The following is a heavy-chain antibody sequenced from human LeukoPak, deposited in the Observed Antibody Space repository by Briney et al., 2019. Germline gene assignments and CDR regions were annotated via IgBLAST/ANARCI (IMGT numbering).Heavy chain of an antibody. D-gene: IGHD3-22*01. CDR2: IIPIFGTA. J-gene: IGHJ4*02. Sequence: ASVKVSCKASGGTFSSYAISWVRQAPGQGPEWMGGIIPIFGTANYAQKFQGRVTITADESTSTAYMELSSLRSEDTAVYYCAGYYYDSSGYMQSWGQGTLVTVSS. CDR3: AGYYYDSSGYMQS. V-gene: IGHV1-69*13. CDR1: GGTFSSYA.